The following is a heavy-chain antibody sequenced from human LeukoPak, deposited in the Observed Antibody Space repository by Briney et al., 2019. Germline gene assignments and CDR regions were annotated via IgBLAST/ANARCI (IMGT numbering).Heavy chain of an antibody. CDR3: AKDAEGYSYGLDYYDSSGYYYLDY. J-gene: IGHJ4*02. CDR1: GFTFSSYG. D-gene: IGHD3-22*01. CDR2: ISYDGSNK. Sequence: PGGSLRLSCAASGFTFSSYGMHWVRQAPGKGLEWVAVISYDGSNKYYADSVKGRFTISRDNSKNTLYLQMNSLRAEDTAVYYCAKDAEGYSYGLDYYDSSGYYYLDYWGQGTLVTVSS. V-gene: IGHV3-30*18.